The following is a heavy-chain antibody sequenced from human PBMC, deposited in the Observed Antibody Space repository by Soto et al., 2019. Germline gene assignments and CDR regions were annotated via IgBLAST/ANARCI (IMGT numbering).Heavy chain of an antibody. CDR2: TYYRSKWYN. D-gene: IGHD6-19*01. CDR3: ARLGWYEGFDY. CDR1: GDSVSSNSAA. V-gene: IGHV6-1*01. J-gene: IGHJ4*02. Sequence: SQTLSLTCAISGDSVSSNSAASNWIRHSPSRGLERLGRTYYRSKWYNDYAVSVKSRITINPDTSKNQFSLQLNSVTPEDTAVYYCARLGWYEGFDYWGQGTLVNVSS.